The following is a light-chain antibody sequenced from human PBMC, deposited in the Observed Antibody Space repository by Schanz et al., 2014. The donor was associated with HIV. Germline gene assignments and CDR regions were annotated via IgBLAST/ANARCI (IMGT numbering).Light chain of an antibody. CDR3: SSHAGSDNFGI. CDR2: GVD. CDR1: SSDVGGYNY. Sequence: QSALTQPPSASGSPGQSVTISCTGTSSDVGGYNYVSWYQQHPGQVPKLMIYGVDKRPSGVSHRFSGAKSGNTASLTISGLQAEDEADYYCSSHAGSDNFGIFGGGTKLTVL. J-gene: IGLJ2*01. V-gene: IGLV2-8*01.